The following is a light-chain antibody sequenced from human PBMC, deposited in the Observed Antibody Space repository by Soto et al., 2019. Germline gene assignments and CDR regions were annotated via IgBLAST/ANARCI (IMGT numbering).Light chain of an antibody. CDR3: QQYSNVPYT. Sequence: DIVMTQSPDSLAVSLGERATINCKSSRSVLYNSNNKNYLAWYQQKPGQPPKLLIYWASTRESGVPDRFSGSGSGTDFTLTLSSLQAGDVAVYYCQQYSNVPYTFGQGTKLEIK. CDR1: RSVLYNSNNKNY. V-gene: IGKV4-1*01. CDR2: WAS. J-gene: IGKJ2*01.